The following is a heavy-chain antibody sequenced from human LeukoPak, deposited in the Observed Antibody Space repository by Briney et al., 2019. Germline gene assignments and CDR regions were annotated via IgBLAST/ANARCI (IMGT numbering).Heavy chain of an antibody. J-gene: IGHJ4*02. CDR2: TYYSGST. CDR3: ARKVRAAGAFDY. CDR1: GGSISSGGYY. D-gene: IGHD6-25*01. Sequence: SQTLSLTCTVSGGSISSGGYYWSWIRQHPGKGLEWIGYTYYSGSTYYNPSLKSRVTISVDTSKNQFSLKLSSVTAADTAVYYCARKVRAAGAFDYWGQGTLVTASS. V-gene: IGHV4-31*03.